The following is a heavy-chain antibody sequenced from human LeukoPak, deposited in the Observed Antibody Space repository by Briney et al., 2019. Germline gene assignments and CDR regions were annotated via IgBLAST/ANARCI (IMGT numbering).Heavy chain of an antibody. CDR1: GFTFSNYG. J-gene: IGHJ3*02. CDR3: AKASGYYYDSSGYYLGAFDI. D-gene: IGHD3-22*01. V-gene: IGHV3-23*01. CDR2: ISGRSDST. Sequence: GGSLRLSCAASGFTFSNYGMNWVRQAPGKGLEWVSTISGRSDSTYYADSVKGRFTISRDNSKDTLYPQLNYLRAEDTAVYYCAKASGYYYDSSGYYLGAFDIWGPGTMVTVPS.